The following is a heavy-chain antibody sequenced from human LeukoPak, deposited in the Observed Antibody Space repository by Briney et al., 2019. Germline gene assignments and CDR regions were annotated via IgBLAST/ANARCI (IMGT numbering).Heavy chain of an antibody. CDR1: GFTLSSYS. Sequence: PGGSLRLSCAASGFTLSSYSMNWVRQAPGKGLEWVSYISSSSSTIYYADSVKGRFTISRDNAKNSLYLQMNSLRDEDTAVYYCARAVQDIVVVVAATETPGFDYWGQGTLVTVSS. CDR2: ISSSSSTI. CDR3: ARAVQDIVVVVAATETPGFDY. D-gene: IGHD2-15*01. V-gene: IGHV3-48*02. J-gene: IGHJ4*02.